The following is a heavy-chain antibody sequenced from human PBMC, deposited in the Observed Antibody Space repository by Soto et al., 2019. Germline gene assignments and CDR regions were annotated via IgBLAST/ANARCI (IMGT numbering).Heavy chain of an antibody. CDR2: IYYSGST. CDR3: AREVGDYYGSGRYYGMDV. Sequence: QVQLQESGPGLVKPSQTLSLTCTVSGGSISSGGYYWSCIRQHPGKGLEWIGYIYYSGSTYYNPSLKSRVTISVDTSKNQFSLKLSSVTAADTAVYYCAREVGDYYGSGRYYGMDVWGQGTTVTVSS. D-gene: IGHD3-10*01. CDR1: GGSISSGGYY. J-gene: IGHJ6*02. V-gene: IGHV4-31*03.